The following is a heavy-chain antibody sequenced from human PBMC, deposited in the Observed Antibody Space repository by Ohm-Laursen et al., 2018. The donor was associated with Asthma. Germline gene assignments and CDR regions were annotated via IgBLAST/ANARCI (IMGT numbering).Heavy chain of an antibody. V-gene: IGHV3-48*01. CDR3: ARLRGYCGGGSCYSVDP. D-gene: IGHD2-15*01. Sequence: SLRLSCSASGFTLSSYNMNWVRQAPGKGLEWVSYISSSSSTIYYADSVKGRFAISRDNAQNSLYLQMNSLRGEDSAVYYCARLRGYCGGGSCYSVDPWGQGTLVTVSS. CDR1: GFTLSSYN. CDR2: ISSSSSTI. J-gene: IGHJ5*02.